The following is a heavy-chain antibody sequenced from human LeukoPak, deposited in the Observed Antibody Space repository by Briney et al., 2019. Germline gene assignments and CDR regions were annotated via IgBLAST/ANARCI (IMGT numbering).Heavy chain of an antibody. CDR3: AKDSWIVATMEALNFDY. Sequence: KAGGSLRLSCAASGFTFSSYAMSWVRQAPGKGLEWVSAISGSGGSTYYAESVKGRFTISRDKSKNTLYLQKNSLRGEDTAVYYCAKDSWIVATMEALNFDYWGQGTLVTVSS. CDR2: ISGSGGST. D-gene: IGHD5-12*01. J-gene: IGHJ4*02. V-gene: IGHV3-23*01. CDR1: GFTFSSYA.